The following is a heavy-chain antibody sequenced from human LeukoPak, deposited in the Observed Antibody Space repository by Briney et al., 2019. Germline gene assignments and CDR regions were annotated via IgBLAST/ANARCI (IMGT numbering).Heavy chain of an antibody. Sequence: GESLKIFCKGSGYSFTTSWVGWGGQMPGEGLEWMGIIYPADSDTIYSPSFRGQVTIAADKSIDTAYLQWSGLKASDTAMYYCARSGYSGYGIDYWGQGTLVTVSS. V-gene: IGHV5-51*01. CDR1: GYSFTTSW. D-gene: IGHD5-12*01. CDR3: ARSGYSGYGIDY. CDR2: IYPADSDT. J-gene: IGHJ4*02.